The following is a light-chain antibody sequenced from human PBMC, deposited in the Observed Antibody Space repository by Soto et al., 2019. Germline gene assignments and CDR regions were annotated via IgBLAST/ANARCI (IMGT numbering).Light chain of an antibody. V-gene: IGKV1-27*01. CDR3: QKYSSVPV. J-gene: IGKJ3*01. CDR2: AAS. Sequence: DIQMTQSPTSLSASVGDRVTITCRASQDIRNFVAWYPQKPGKAPKLLIYAASTLQSGVPSRFSGSGSGTDFTLTSNSLQPEDVATYSCQKYSSVPVFGPGTKVEIK. CDR1: QDIRNF.